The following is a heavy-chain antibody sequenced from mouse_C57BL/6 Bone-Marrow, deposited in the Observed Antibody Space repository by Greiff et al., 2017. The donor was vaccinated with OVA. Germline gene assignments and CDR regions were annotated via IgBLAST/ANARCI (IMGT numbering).Heavy chain of an antibody. J-gene: IGHJ1*03. CDR3: AIVGSRGPYFDV. CDR2: IYPGDGDN. Sequence: QVQLKQSGPELVKPGASVKISCKASGYAFSSSWMNWVKQRPGKGLEWIGRIYPGDGDNNYNGKFKGKATLTADKSSSTAYMQLSSLTSEDSAVYFCAIVGSRGPYFDVWGTGTTVTVSS. D-gene: IGHD1-1*01. V-gene: IGHV1-82*01. CDR1: GYAFSSSW.